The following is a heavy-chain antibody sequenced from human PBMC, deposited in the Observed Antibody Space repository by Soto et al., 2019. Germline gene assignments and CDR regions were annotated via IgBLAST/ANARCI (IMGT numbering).Heavy chain of an antibody. Sequence: GGSLRLSCAASGFTVSSNYMSWVRQAPGKGLEWVSVIYSGGSTYYADSVKGRFTISRHNSKNTLYLQMNSLRAEDTAVYYCARVLGGLGYYYMVVWGKGTTVTVSS. J-gene: IGHJ6*03. CDR2: IYSGGST. D-gene: IGHD3-10*01. CDR1: GFTVSSNY. CDR3: ARVLGGLGYYYMVV. V-gene: IGHV3-53*04.